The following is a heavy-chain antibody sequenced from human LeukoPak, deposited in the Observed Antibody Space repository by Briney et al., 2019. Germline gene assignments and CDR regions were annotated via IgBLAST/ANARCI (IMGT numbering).Heavy chain of an antibody. CDR1: GYTFTSYG. V-gene: IGHV1-18*01. D-gene: IGHD2-2*01. CDR3: ARPTPPYCSSTSCLPPDY. J-gene: IGHJ4*02. Sequence: ASVKVSCKASGYTFTSYGISWVRQAPGQGLEWMAWISAYNGNTNYAQKLQGRVTMTTDTSTSTAYMELRSPRSDDTAVYYCARPTPPYCSSTSCLPPDYWGQGTLVTVSS. CDR2: ISAYNGNT.